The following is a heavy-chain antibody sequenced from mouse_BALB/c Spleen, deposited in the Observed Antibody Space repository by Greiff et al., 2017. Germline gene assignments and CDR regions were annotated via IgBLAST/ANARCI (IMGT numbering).Heavy chain of an antibody. CDR1: GYSITSDYA. J-gene: IGHJ3*01. V-gene: IGHV3-2*02. Sequence: VQLKESGPGLVKPSQSLSLTCTVTGYSITSDYAWNWIRQFPGNKLEWMGYISYSGSTSYNPSLKSRISITRDTSKNQFFLQLNSVTTEDTATYYCARGLLQTWFAYWGQGTLVTVSA. D-gene: IGHD2-3*01. CDR2: ISYSGST. CDR3: ARGLLQTWFAY.